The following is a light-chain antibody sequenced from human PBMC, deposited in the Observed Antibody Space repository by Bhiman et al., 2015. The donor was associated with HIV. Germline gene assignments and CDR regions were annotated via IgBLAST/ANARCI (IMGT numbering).Light chain of an antibody. CDR2: NTD. V-gene: IGLV8-61*01. CDR1: SGSVSTSSY. Sequence: QTVVTQEPSFSVSPGETVTLTCALNSGSVSTSSYPTWYQQTPGQPPRTLIYNTDIRSSGVPDRFSGSIVGNRAALTIAGAQTDDESDYYCVVYMGDGTSVFGGGTKVTVL. CDR3: VVYMGDGTSV. J-gene: IGLJ3*02.